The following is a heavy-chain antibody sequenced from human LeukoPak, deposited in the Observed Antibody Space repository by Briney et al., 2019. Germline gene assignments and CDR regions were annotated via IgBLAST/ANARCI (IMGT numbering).Heavy chain of an antibody. Sequence: GGSLRLSCAASGFTFSHYWMHWVRQAPGKGLEWVAYITSSSRYTKYADSVKGRFTISRDNAKKSLYLQMNSLRAEDTAVYYCARDGLTTVTTVSRYYGMDVWGQGTTVTVSS. CDR2: ITSSSRYT. CDR3: ARDGLTTVTTVSRYYGMDV. V-gene: IGHV3-11*05. J-gene: IGHJ6*02. CDR1: GFTFSHYW. D-gene: IGHD4-17*01.